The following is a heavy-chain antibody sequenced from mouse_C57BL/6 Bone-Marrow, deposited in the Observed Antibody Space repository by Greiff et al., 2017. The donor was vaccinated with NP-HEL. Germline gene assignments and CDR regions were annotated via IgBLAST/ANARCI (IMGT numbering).Heavy chain of an antibody. CDR3: ARDCGSSLYFDY. CDR1: GYTFTSYW. CDR2: IDPSDSYT. Sequence: VQLQQPGAELVMPGASVKLSCKASGYTFTSYWMHWVKQRPGQGLEWIGEIDPSDSYTNYNQKFKGKSTLTVDKSSSTAYMQLSSLTSEDSAVYYGARDCGSSLYFDYWGQGTTLTVSS. V-gene: IGHV1-69*01. D-gene: IGHD1-1*01. J-gene: IGHJ2*01.